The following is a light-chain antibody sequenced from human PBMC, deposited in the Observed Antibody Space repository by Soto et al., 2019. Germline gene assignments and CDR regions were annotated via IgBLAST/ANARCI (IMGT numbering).Light chain of an antibody. Sequence: QSALTQPASVSGSPGQSITISCTGTSSDVGSYNLVSWYQQHPGKAPKLMIYEGSKRPSGVSNRFSGSKSGNTASLTISGLPPEDEADYYCCSYAGSSTPYVFGTGTKVTVL. CDR1: SSDVGSYNL. J-gene: IGLJ1*01. CDR2: EGS. CDR3: CSYAGSSTPYV. V-gene: IGLV2-23*01.